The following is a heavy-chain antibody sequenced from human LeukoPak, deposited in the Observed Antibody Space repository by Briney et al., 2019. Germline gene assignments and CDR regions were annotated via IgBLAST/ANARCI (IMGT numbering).Heavy chain of an antibody. V-gene: IGHV4-39*01. CDR2: IYYSGST. CDR1: GGSISSSSYY. D-gene: IGHD3-10*01. J-gene: IGHJ4*02. Sequence: SESLSLTCTVSGGSISSSSYYWGWIRQPPSKGLEWIGSIYYSGSTYYNPSLKSRVTISVDTSKNQFSLKLSSVTAADTAVYYCARRSRRYYFDNSGQGTLLTVSS. CDR3: ARRSRRYYFDN.